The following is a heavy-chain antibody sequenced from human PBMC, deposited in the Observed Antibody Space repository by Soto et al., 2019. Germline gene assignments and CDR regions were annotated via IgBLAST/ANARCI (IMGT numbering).Heavy chain of an antibody. Sequence: EVQLVESGGGLDQPGGSLRLSCAASGFTFSSHWMHWVRQAAGKGLVWVSRIKSDGSTTTYADSVKGRFTISRDNTKYTLYLQMNSLRAEETAVYYCARGGTSSWFRGFDYWGQGTLVTVSS. V-gene: IGHV3-74*03. CDR3: ARGGTSSWFRGFDY. CDR2: IKSDGSTT. CDR1: GFTFSSHW. D-gene: IGHD6-13*01. J-gene: IGHJ4*02.